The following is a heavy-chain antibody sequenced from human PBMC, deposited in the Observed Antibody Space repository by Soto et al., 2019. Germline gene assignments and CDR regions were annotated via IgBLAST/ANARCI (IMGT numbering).Heavy chain of an antibody. CDR2: ISPYNGNA. CDR3: ARDRSSSDV. Sequence: QVQLVQSGAEVKKPGASVKVSCKASGYTFTNYGISWVRQAPGQGLEWMGWISPYNGNADYAQNVQGRVTMTRDTSTSTAYMELMSLTSDDTAVPYCARDRSSSDVWGQGTTVTVSS. CDR1: GYTFTNYG. D-gene: IGHD2-2*01. J-gene: IGHJ6*02. V-gene: IGHV1-18*01.